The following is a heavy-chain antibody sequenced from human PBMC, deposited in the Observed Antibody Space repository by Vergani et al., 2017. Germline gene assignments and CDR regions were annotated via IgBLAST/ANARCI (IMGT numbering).Heavy chain of an antibody. Sequence: QVKLQESGPGLVKPSETLSPTCTVSGASVNSYYWSWIRQPPGKGLEWMGYVSFRGDTLYDPAVKGRMTISLNTSSNQFSLYLTSVTAADTAVYYCARSRICYGAGSPDYWGQGTLVTVSS. J-gene: IGHJ4*02. D-gene: IGHD3-10*01. V-gene: IGHV4-59*02. CDR3: ARSRICYGAGSPDY. CDR2: VSFRGDT. CDR1: GASVNSYY.